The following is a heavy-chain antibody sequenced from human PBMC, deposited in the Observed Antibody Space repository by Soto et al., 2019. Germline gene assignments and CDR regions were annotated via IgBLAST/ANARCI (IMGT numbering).Heavy chain of an antibody. V-gene: IGHV4-39*01. CDR2: IYYSGST. D-gene: IGHD2-21*02. Sequence: GTLCLSSSFPRYFISSRVDYWVWILPTPGKGLEWIGSIYYSGSTYNNPSLRSRVSMSIDTSKDQFSLKLKSVTAADTALYFCARQRTSVVTQAYFDVWGPGSLVTVSS. J-gene: IGHJ4*02. CDR1: RYFISSRVDY. CDR3: ARQRTSVVTQAYFDV.